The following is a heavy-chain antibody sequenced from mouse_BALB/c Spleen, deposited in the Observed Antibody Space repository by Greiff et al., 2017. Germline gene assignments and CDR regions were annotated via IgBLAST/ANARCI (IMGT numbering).Heavy chain of an antibody. CDR1: GYSITSDYA. Sequence: EVQLQQSGPGLVKPSQSLSLTCTVTGYSITSDYAWNWIRQFPGNKLGWMGYISYSGSTSYNPSLKSRISITRDTSKSQFFLQLNSVTTEDTATYYCARGGWLLHYAMDYWGQGTSVTVSS. J-gene: IGHJ4*01. CDR3: ARGGWLLHYAMDY. CDR2: ISYSGST. V-gene: IGHV3-2*02. D-gene: IGHD2-3*01.